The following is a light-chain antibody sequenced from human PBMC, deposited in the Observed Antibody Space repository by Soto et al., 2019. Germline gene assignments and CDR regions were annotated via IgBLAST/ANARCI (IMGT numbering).Light chain of an antibody. CDR3: QQSYSDTIT. CDR2: AAS. CDR1: QSISSY. V-gene: IGKV1-39*01. J-gene: IGKJ5*01. Sequence: DIQMTQSPSSLSASVGDRVTITCRASQSISSYLNWYQHKPGKAPKLLISAASSLQGGVPSRFSGSGSGTDFTLTISSLQPEDFATYYCQQSYSDTITFGQGTRLESK.